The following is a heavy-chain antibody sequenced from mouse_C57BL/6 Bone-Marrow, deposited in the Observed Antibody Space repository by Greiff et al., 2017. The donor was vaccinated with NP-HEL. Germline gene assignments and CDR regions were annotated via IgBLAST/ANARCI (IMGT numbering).Heavy chain of an antibody. D-gene: IGHD3-2*02. CDR3: ARGTAQATFAY. Sequence: VQLKQSGPVLVKPGASVKMSCKASGYTFTDYYMNWVKQSHGKSLEWIGVINPYNGGTSYNQKFKGKATLTVDKSSSTAYMELNSLTSEDSAVYYCARGTAQATFAYWGQGTLVTVSA. CDR1: GYTFTDYY. CDR2: INPYNGGT. V-gene: IGHV1-19*01. J-gene: IGHJ3*01.